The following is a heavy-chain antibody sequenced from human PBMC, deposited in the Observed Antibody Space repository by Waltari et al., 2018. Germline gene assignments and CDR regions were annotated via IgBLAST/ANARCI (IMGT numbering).Heavy chain of an antibody. Sequence: EVQLVESGGGSVQPGGSLRRSCADSGMTVSSSWMNWGRQAPGKGLEWVANIKQDGSEKNYVDSVEGRFSISRDNAQNSLYLQMNSLRAEDTAIYYCVTGLTTVTAKDYFDHWGQGALVTVSS. CDR3: VTGLTTVTAKDYFDH. V-gene: IGHV3-7*01. D-gene: IGHD4-17*01. J-gene: IGHJ4*02. CDR1: GMTVSSSW. CDR2: IKQDGSEK.